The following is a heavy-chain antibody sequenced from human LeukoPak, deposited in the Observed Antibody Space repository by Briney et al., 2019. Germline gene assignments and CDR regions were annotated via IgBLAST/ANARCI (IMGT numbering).Heavy chain of an antibody. CDR3: ARDSYSSSWHFDY. V-gene: IGHV4-38-2*02. CDR2: IYHSGST. CDR1: GYSISSGYY. D-gene: IGHD6-13*01. Sequence: PSETLSLTCAVSGYSISSGYYWGWIRQPPGKGLEWIGRIYHSGSTYYNPSLKSRVTISVDTSKNQFSLKLSSVTAADTAVYYCARDSYSSSWHFDYWGQGTLVTVSS. J-gene: IGHJ4*02.